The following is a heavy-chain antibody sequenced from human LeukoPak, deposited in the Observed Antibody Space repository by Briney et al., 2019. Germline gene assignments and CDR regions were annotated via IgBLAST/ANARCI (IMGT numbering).Heavy chain of an antibody. CDR3: ARGHRVRRFLEWLWYFDY. CDR2: IYYSGST. V-gene: IGHV4-59*01. Sequence: SETLSLTCAVYGGSFSGYYWSWIRRPPGKGLEWIGYIYYSGSTNYNPSLKSRVTISVDTSRNQFSLKLSSVTAADTAVYYCARGHRVRRFLEWLWYFDYWGQGTLVTVSS. D-gene: IGHD3-3*01. J-gene: IGHJ4*02. CDR1: GGSFSGYY.